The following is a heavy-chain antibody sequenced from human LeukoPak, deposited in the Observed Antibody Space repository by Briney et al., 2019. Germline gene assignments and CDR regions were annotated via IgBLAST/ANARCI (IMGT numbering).Heavy chain of an antibody. Sequence: GGSLKLSCAASGFTFSGSAMHWVRQASGKGLEWVGRIRSKAISYATAYAASVKGRFTISRDDSKNTAYLQMNSLKTEDTAVYYCTRRERAVGATNIDYWGQGTLVTVSS. CDR1: GFTFSGSA. J-gene: IGHJ4*02. CDR3: TRRERAVGATNIDY. D-gene: IGHD1-26*01. V-gene: IGHV3-73*01. CDR2: IRSKAISYAT.